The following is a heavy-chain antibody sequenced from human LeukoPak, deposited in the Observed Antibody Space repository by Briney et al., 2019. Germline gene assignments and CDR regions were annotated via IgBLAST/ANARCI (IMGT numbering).Heavy chain of an antibody. J-gene: IGHJ4*02. Sequence: ASVKVSCKASGYTFTGYYMHWVRQAPGQGLEWMGWINPNSGGTNYAQKLQGRVTMTTDTSTSTAYMELRSLRSDDTAVYYCARVEELEPQYFDYWGQGTLVTVSS. CDR1: GYTFTGYY. V-gene: IGHV1-2*02. CDR3: ARVEELEPQYFDY. CDR2: INPNSGGT. D-gene: IGHD1-1*01.